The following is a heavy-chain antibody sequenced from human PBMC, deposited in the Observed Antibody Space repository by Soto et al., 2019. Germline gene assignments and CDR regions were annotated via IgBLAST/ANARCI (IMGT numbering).Heavy chain of an antibody. CDR3: ASGVGRDAAGGFDS. CDR2: SFHSGTI. J-gene: IGHJ4*02. D-gene: IGHD1-26*01. Sequence: QVQLQESGPRLVKPSGTLSLTCVVSGASLTTRNWWSWVRQSPGRGLEWIGESFHSGTINYNPSLKSRLSISLDKSKNQFSLNLLSVTAADAAEYYCASGVGRDAAGGFDSWGQGSLVTVSA. V-gene: IGHV4-4*02. CDR1: GASLTTRNW.